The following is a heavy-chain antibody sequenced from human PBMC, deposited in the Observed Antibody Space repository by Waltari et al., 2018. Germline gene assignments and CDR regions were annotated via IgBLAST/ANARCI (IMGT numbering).Heavy chain of an antibody. Sequence: QVQLQESGPGLVKPSQTLSLTCTVSGGSISSGSYYWSWIRQPAGKGLEWIGRIYTSGSTNYNPSLKSRVTISVDTSKNQFSLKLSSVTAADTAVYYCASELPNDSSPYYFDYWGQGTLVTVSS. CDR1: GGSISSGSYY. D-gene: IGHD3-22*01. CDR3: ASELPNDSSPYYFDY. CDR2: IYTSGST. J-gene: IGHJ4*02. V-gene: IGHV4-61*02.